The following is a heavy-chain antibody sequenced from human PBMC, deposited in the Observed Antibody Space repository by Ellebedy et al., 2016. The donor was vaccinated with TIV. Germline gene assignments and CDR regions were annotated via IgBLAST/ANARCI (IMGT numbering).Heavy chain of an antibody. CDR2: TRNKANGYIL. V-gene: IGHV3-72*01. CDR3: ARVSKWHYYYYGMDL. Sequence: GESLKISCAASGFTFGDHYFDWVRQAPGKGLEWVGRTRNKANGYILEYAASVKGRFTISRDDSESSVYLQMSSLKTEDTAVYYCARVSKWHYYYYGMDLWGPGTTVTVSS. D-gene: IGHD2-8*01. CDR1: GFTFGDHY. J-gene: IGHJ6*02.